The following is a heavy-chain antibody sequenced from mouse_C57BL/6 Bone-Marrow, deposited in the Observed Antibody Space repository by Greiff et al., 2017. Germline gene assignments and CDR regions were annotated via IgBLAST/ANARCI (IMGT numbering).Heavy chain of an antibody. J-gene: IGHJ3*01. CDR2: ISDGGSYT. V-gene: IGHV5-4*01. CDR1: GFTFSSYA. D-gene: IGHD2-4*01. Sequence: EVKVVESGGGLVKPGGSLKLSCAASGFTFSSYAMSWVRQTPEKRLEWVATISDGGSYTYYPDNVKGRFTISRDNAKNNLYLQMSHLKSEDTAMYYCARDRRLPFAYWGQVTLVTVSA. CDR3: ARDRRLPFAY.